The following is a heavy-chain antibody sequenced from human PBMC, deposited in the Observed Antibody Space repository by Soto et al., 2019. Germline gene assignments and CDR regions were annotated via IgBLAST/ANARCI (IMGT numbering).Heavy chain of an antibody. CDR2: INPKSGGT. D-gene: IGHD4-17*01. V-gene: IGHV1-2*02. CDR1: AYTFTAYY. J-gene: IGHJ4*02. Sequence: ASVKVSCKASAYTFTAYYVHWVRQAPGQGPEWMGWINPKSGGTKYAQKFQGRVTMTRDTSISTAYMELSSLRSEDTAVYYCARTLYGDNVDYWGQGTLVTVSS. CDR3: ARTLYGDNVDY.